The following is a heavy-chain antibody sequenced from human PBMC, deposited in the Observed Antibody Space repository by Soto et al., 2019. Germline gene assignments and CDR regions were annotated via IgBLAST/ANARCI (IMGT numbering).Heavy chain of an antibody. CDR1: GGSICSSSY. CDR3: RRIYGDWYFDL. CDR2: IYSIGST. V-gene: IGHV4-39*01. D-gene: IGHD3-3*01. Sequence: SETLSLTCTVSGGSICSSSYWGWIRQPPGKGLEWIGSIYSIGSTYYNPSLKSRVTISVDTSKNQFSLKLSSVTAADTAVYYCRRIYGDWYFDLWGRGTLVTVSS. J-gene: IGHJ2*01.